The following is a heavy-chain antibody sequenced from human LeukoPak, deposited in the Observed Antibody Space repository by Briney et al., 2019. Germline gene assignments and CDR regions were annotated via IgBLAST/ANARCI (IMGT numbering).Heavy chain of an antibody. CDR3: ARLALQDYFYDY. Sequence: SETLSLTCTVSGGSISSGGYYWSWIRQHPVKGLEWIGYIYYSGSTYYNPSLKSRVTISVDTSKNQFSLKLSSVTAADTAVYYCARLALQDYFYDYWGQGTLVTVSS. CDR1: GGSISSGGYY. CDR2: IYYSGST. D-gene: IGHD2/OR15-2a*01. V-gene: IGHV4-31*03. J-gene: IGHJ4*02.